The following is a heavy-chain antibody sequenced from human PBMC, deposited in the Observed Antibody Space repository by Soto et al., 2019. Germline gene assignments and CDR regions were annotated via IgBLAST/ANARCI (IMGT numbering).Heavy chain of an antibody. J-gene: IGHJ4*02. V-gene: IGHV1-46*03. CDR1: GYIFTRNY. CDR2: INPSGGST. Sequence: QVQLVQSGAEVKKPGASVTVSCKTSGYIFTRNYIHWVRQAPGQGLEWMGRINPSGGSTTYAQKFQGRVTMTRDTSTSTVYMELSSLGSEDTAVYYCARNFDYWGQGTLVTVSS. CDR3: ARNFDY.